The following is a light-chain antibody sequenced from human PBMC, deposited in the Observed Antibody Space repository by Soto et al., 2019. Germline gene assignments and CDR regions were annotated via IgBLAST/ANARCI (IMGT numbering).Light chain of an antibody. Sequence: EVVMTQSPGTLSVSPGERASLSCRASQSVSGNLAWYQQTPGQAPRLLIHGASTRATGIPARFSGSGSGTDFTLTISSLQSEDFAFYYCQQYNDWLRTFGQGTKVEIK. J-gene: IGKJ1*01. CDR1: QSVSGN. CDR3: QQYNDWLRT. CDR2: GAS. V-gene: IGKV3-15*01.